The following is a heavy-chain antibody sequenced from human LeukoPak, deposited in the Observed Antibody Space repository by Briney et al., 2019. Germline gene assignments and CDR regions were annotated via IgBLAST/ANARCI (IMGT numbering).Heavy chain of an antibody. J-gene: IGHJ4*02. CDR2: ISSSSSII. CDR3: CSSSTIYYADSVKGRFTISRDNAKNSLYLQMNSLRAEDTAVYYCARGKSGSYRARDY. D-gene: IGHD2-2*01. V-gene: IGHV3-48*04. Sequence: PGGSLRLSCAASGFTFSSYSMNWVRQAPGKGLEWVSYISSSSSIIYSADSVEGFVTFTKNDKKYLLHLLMNRLAAEPTGDYYGCSSSTIYYADSVKGRFTISRDNAKNSLYLQMNSLRAEDTAVYYCARGKSGSYRARDYWGQGTLVTVSS. CDR1: GFTFSSYS.